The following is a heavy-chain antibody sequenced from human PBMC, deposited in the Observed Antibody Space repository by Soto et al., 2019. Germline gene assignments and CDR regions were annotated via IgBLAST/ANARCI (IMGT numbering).Heavy chain of an antibody. CDR1: GYTFTGYY. V-gene: IGHV1-2*04. CDR2: INPNSGGT. CDR3: ARDTYYYGSGSSMAGMDV. Sequence: ASLKVSCKASGYTFTGYYMHWVRQAPGQGLEWMGWINPNSGGTNYAQKFQGWVTMTRDTSISTAYMELSRLRSDDTAVYYCARDTYYYGSGSSMAGMDVWGQGTTVTVSS. J-gene: IGHJ6*02. D-gene: IGHD3-10*01.